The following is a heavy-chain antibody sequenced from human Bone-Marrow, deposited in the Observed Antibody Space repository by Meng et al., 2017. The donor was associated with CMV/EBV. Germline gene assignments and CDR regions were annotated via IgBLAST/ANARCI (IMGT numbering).Heavy chain of an antibody. CDR2: ISSSSSYI. V-gene: IGHV3-21*01. D-gene: IGHD6-6*01. CDR3: AREIEVAARAYYFDY. J-gene: IGHJ4*02. CDR1: GFTFSSYS. Sequence: GESLKISCAASGFTFSSYSMNWVRQAPGKGLEWVSSISSSSSYIYYADSVKGRFTISRDNAKNSLYLQMNSLRAEDTAVYYCAREIEVAARAYYFDYWGQGTLVTVSS.